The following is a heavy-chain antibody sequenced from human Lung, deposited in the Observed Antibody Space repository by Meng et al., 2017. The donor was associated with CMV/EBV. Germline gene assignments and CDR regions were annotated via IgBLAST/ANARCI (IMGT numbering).Heavy chain of an antibody. Sequence: HLVPSGSEVKNPGASMKVSCKAYGYNLTNYDIRWVRQATGQGLEWMGWISVKNGEAKYPQNFQGRVTMTTDTTTSTAYMELRSLTSDDTAVYYCARYVPNGSFWYFDFWGRGTLVTVSS. V-gene: IGHV1-18*01. CDR1: GYNLTNYD. CDR2: ISVKNGEA. D-gene: IGHD6-13*01. J-gene: IGHJ2*01. CDR3: ARYVPNGSFWYFDF.